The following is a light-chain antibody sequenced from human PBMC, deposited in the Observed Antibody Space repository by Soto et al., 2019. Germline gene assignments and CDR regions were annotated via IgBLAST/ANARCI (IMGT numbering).Light chain of an antibody. CDR3: QQYSNWPSWT. Sequence: ELLMTQSQATLSVSPWERATVSCRARQSVSSNLAWYHQKPGQAPRLLICGASTRATGIPARFSGSGSGTEFTLTIISLLYADFAVYYCQQYSNWPSWTFGQGTKVEIK. V-gene: IGKV3-15*01. J-gene: IGKJ1*01. CDR1: QSVSSN. CDR2: GAS.